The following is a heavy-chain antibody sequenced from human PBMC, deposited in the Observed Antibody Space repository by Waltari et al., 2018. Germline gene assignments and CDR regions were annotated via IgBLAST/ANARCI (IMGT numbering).Heavy chain of an antibody. D-gene: IGHD1-26*01. CDR1: GDSISSGPYA. J-gene: IGHJ4*02. V-gene: IGHV4-30-2*01. CDR3: AVSGSYPGSDY. Sequence: QLQVQESGSGLVKPSQTLSLTCAVSGDSISSGPYAWSWIRQPPGKGLEWIGYISHSGNFYYNPSLKRRVTMSVDRSKKQFSLKLSSVTAADTAVYYCAVSGSYPGSDYWGQGTLVTVSS. CDR2: ISHSGNF.